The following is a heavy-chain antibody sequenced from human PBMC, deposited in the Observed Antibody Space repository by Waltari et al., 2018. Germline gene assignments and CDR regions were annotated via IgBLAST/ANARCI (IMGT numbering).Heavy chain of an antibody. J-gene: IGHJ3*02. V-gene: IGHV4-38-2*01. Sequence: QVQLQESGPGLVKPSETLSLTCAVSGYSISSGYYWGWIRQPPGKGLEWIGSIYHSGSTDYNPSLKSRVTISVDTSKNQFSLKLSSVTAADTAVYYCARRIYNWNDVGPGAFDIWGQGTMVTVSS. CDR2: IYHSGST. D-gene: IGHD1-20*01. CDR1: GYSISSGYY. CDR3: ARRIYNWNDVGPGAFDI.